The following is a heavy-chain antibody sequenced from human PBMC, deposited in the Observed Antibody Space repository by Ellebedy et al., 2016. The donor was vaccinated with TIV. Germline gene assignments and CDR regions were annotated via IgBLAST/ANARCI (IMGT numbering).Heavy chain of an antibody. CDR1: GFTFSSYA. Sequence: PGGSLRLSCAASGFTFSSYAMHWVRQAPGKGLEWVSYISSSSSTIYYADSVKGRFTISRDNAKNSLYLQMNSLRAEDTAVYYCARDGYYYDSSGYYSDYWGQGTLVTVSS. CDR2: ISSSSSTI. D-gene: IGHD3-22*01. V-gene: IGHV3-48*04. CDR3: ARDGYYYDSSGYYSDY. J-gene: IGHJ4*02.